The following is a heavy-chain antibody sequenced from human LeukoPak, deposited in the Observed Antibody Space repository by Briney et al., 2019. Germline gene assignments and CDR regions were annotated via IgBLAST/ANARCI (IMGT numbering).Heavy chain of an antibody. CDR1: GYTFSGYY. D-gene: IGHD6-19*01. CDR3: ARLGYSSGSGY. V-gene: IGHV1-2*02. CDR2: INPNSGGT. Sequence: ASVKVSCKASGYTFSGYYMHWVRQAPGQGLEWMGWINPNSGGTNYAQKFQGRVTMTRDTSISTAYMEMRRLRSDDTAVYYCARLGYSSGSGYWDQGTLVTVSS. J-gene: IGHJ4*02.